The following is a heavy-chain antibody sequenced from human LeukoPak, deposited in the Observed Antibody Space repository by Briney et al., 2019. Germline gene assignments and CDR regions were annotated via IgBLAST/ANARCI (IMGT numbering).Heavy chain of an antibody. CDR3: ARAYGPQWAFDI. J-gene: IGHJ3*02. Sequence: GAAVTVSFKGSGYTFTSYGISWVRQAPGQGVEWMGWINTKTGNPTYAQGFTGGVVFSLDSSVSTAYLQISSLKAQDTAVYYCARAYGPQWAFDIWGQGTMVTVSS. CDR2: INTKTGNP. CDR1: GYTFTSYG. D-gene: IGHD6-19*01. V-gene: IGHV7-4-1*02.